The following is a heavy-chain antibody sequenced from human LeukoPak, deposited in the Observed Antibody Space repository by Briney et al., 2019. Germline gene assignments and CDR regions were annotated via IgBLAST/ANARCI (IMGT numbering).Heavy chain of an antibody. CDR3: ARVSVSGVGDFDY. D-gene: IGHD3-10*02. J-gene: IGHJ4*02. V-gene: IGHV4-4*02. Sequence: SETLSLTCAVSGGSISSSNWWSWVRQPPGKGLEWIGEIYHSGSTNYNPSLKSRVTISVDKSKNQFSLKLSSVTAADTAVYYCARVSVSGVGDFDYWGQGTLVTVSS. CDR1: GGSISSSNW. CDR2: IYHSGST.